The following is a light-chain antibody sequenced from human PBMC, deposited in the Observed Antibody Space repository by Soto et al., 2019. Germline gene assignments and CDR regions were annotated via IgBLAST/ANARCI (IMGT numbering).Light chain of an antibody. J-gene: IGLJ3*02. CDR1: SSDVGAYNY. CDR2: EVT. CDR3: RSFASSNTWV. V-gene: IGLV2-8*01. Sequence: QSALTQPPSASGSPGQSVTISCTGTSSDVGAYNYVSWYQQHAGKAPKLVIYEVTKRPSGVPDRFSGSKSANTASLTVSGLQAEDEADYYCRSFASSNTWVFCGGTKVTVL.